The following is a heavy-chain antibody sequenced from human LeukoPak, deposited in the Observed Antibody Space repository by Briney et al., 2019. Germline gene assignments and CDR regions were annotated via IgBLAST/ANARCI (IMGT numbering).Heavy chain of an antibody. V-gene: IGHV4-30-4*08. J-gene: IGHJ4*02. CDR1: GGSISSGDYY. CDR3: ARARTTYRYSSGWYFDY. CDR2: IYYSGST. Sequence: SQTLSLPCTVSGGSISSGDYYWSWIRQPPGKGLEWIGYIYYSGSTYYNPSLKSRVTISVDTSKNQFSLKLSSVTAADTAVYYCARARTTYRYSSGWYFDYWGQGTLVTVSS. D-gene: IGHD6-19*01.